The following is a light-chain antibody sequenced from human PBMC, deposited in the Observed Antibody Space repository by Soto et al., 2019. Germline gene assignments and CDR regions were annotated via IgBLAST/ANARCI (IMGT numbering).Light chain of an antibody. CDR1: QSVSSSY. V-gene: IGKV3-20*01. J-gene: IGKJ1*01. CDR3: QHYGNSPT. Sequence: EIVFSQSPGTLSLSPGERATLSCRASQSVSSSYLAWYQQKPGQAPRLLIYGASRRATGIPDRFSGSGSGTDFTLSISRLEPEDFAVYWCQHYGNSPTFGQGTKVDI. CDR2: GAS.